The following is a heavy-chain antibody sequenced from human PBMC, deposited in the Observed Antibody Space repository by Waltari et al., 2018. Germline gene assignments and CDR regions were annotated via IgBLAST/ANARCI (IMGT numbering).Heavy chain of an antibody. CDR1: GFTSGSYG. D-gene: IGHD2-2*01. V-gene: IGHV3-30*02. Sequence: QVQLVESGGGVVQPGGSLRLPCAASGFTSGSYGMPWSRQGPGKGLEWVAFIGYDGSNKYYADSVKGRFTISRDNSKNTLYLQMNSLRAEDTAVYYCAKVVKYPDAFDIWGQGTMVTVSS. J-gene: IGHJ3*02. CDR2: IGYDGSNK. CDR3: AKVVKYPDAFDI.